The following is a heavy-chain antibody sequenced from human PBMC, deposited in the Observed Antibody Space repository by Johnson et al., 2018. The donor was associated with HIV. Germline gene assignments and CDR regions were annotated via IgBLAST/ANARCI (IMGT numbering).Heavy chain of an antibody. CDR1: GFTFDDYG. CDR3: ARLDEIAAAGTGDAFDI. J-gene: IGHJ3*02. CDR2: INWNGGST. V-gene: IGHV3-20*04. Sequence: VQLAESGGGLVAPGGSLRLSCAASGFTFDDYGMSWVRQAPGKGLEWVSGINWNGGSTGYADSVKGRFTISRDNAKNSLYLQMNSLRAEDTALYYCARLDEIAAAGTGDAFDIWGQGTMVTVSS. D-gene: IGHD6-13*01.